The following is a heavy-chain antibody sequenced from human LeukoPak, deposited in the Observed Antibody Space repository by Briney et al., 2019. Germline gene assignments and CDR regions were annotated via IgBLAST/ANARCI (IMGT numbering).Heavy chain of an antibody. J-gene: IGHJ4*02. CDR3: ASTIAAAGTLRSDY. CDR2: IIPILGIA. D-gene: IGHD6-13*01. V-gene: IGHV1-69*04. Sequence: ASVKVSCKASGYTFTSYDINWVRQAPGQGLEWMGRIIPILGIANYAQKFQGRVTITADKSTSTAYMELSSLRSEDTAVYYCASTIAAAGTLRSDYWGQGTLVTVSS. CDR1: GYTFTSYD.